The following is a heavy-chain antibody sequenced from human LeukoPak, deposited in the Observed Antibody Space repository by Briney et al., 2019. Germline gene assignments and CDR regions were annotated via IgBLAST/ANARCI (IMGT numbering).Heavy chain of an antibody. D-gene: IGHD6-13*01. CDR1: GFTFSSFG. CDR3: VRGVGVSRFNYFDP. V-gene: IGHV3-33*08. J-gene: IGHJ5*02. Sequence: GGSLRLSCAASGFTFSSFGMHWVRQAPGKGLEWVAVIWYDASNKYYADSVKGRFTISRDNSKNTLFLQMNSLSDDDTAVYYCVRGVGVSRFNYFDPWGEGTLVSVSS. CDR2: IWYDASNK.